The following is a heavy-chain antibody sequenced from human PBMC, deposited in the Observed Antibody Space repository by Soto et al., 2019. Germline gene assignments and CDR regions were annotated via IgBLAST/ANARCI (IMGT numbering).Heavy chain of an antibody. V-gene: IGHV3-64D*08. J-gene: IGHJ6*02. CDR3: VNSPYSSGWYYGMDV. CDR2: ISSNGGST. D-gene: IGHD6-19*01. Sequence: GGSLRLSCSASGFTFSSYAMHWVRQAPGKGLEYVSAISSNGGSTYYADSVKDRFTISRDNSKNTLYLQMSSLRAEDTAVYYCVNSPYSSGWYYGMDVWGQGTTVTVSS. CDR1: GFTFSSYA.